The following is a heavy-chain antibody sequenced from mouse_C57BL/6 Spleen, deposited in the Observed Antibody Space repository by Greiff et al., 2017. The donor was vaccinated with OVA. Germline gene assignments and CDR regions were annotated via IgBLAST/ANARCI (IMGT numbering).Heavy chain of an antibody. Sequence: VQLQQSVAELVRPGASVKLSCTASGFNIKNTYMHWVKQRPEQGLEWIGRIDPANGNTKYAPKFQGKATITADTSSNTAYLQLSSLTTEDTAIYYCTGSDCYGSSYFDYWGQGTTLTVSS. J-gene: IGHJ2*01. CDR3: TGSDCYGSSYFDY. D-gene: IGHD1-1*01. CDR1: GFNIKNTY. CDR2: IDPANGNT. V-gene: IGHV14-3*01.